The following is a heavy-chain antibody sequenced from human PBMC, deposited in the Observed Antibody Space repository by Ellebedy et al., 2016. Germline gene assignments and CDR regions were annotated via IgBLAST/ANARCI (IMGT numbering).Heavy chain of an antibody. CDR2: ISRTDDST. CDR3: RQGHYADY. Sequence: GGSLRLXXTASGFTFSSYVMSWVRQAPGQGLQWVSGISRTDDSTYYADSVKGRFTISRDDPKNTLYLQMNSLRADDTAVYHCRQGHYADYWGQGTLVTVSS. V-gene: IGHV3-23*01. CDR1: GFTFSSYV. J-gene: IGHJ4*02.